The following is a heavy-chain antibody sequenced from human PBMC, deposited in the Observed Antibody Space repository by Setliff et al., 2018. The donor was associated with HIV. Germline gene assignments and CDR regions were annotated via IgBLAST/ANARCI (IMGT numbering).Heavy chain of an antibody. V-gene: IGHV4-59*08. J-gene: IGHJ6*03. CDR1: GGSISSYY. CDR2: INYGGTT. CDR3: ARRRPPPSGFYYKYYMDV. D-gene: IGHD3-3*01. Sequence: SETLSLTCTVSGGSISSYYWSWIRQPPGKRLEWIGHINYGGTTNYNPSLKSRVTISVDTSKNQISLRQSSVTAADPAVYYCARRRPPPSGFYYKYYMDVWGKGTTVTVSS.